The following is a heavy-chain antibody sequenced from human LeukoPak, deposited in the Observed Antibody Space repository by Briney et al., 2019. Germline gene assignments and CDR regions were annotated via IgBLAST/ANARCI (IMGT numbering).Heavy chain of an antibody. CDR1: GGSISSYY. V-gene: IGHV4-59*12. D-gene: IGHD6-6*01. Sequence: SETLSLTCTVSGGSISSYYWSWIRQPPGKGLEWIGYIYYTGSTNHNPSLKSRVTISVDTSKNQFSLKLSSVTAADTAVYYCARVIEAGHFDYWGQGTLVTVSS. J-gene: IGHJ4*02. CDR2: IYYTGST. CDR3: ARVIEAGHFDY.